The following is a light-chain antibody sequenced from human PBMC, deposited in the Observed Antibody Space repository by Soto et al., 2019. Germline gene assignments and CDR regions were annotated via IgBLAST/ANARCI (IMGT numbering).Light chain of an antibody. Sequence: EIVLTQSPGTLSLSQGERATLSCRASQNVDSNYLAWYQQKPGQATRIIIFGASTRATGIPARFSGSGSGTDFTLTISSLQSEDFAVYYCHQYNNRPGTFGQGTKVDIK. CDR3: HQYNNRPGT. V-gene: IGKV3-15*01. CDR1: QNVDSN. J-gene: IGKJ1*01. CDR2: GAS.